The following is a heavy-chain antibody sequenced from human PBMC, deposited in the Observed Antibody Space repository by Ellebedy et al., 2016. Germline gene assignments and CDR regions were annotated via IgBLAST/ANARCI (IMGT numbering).Heavy chain of an antibody. D-gene: IGHD3-16*01. J-gene: IGHJ4*02. CDR2: INHSGST. Sequence: SETLSLTCTVSGGSISSSSYYWSWIRQPPGKGLEWIGEINHSGSTNYNPSLKSRVTISVDKSKNQFSLKLSSVTAADTAVYYCARPGVMTTSPFDYWGQGTLVTVSS. CDR3: ARPGVMTTSPFDY. V-gene: IGHV4-39*07. CDR1: GGSISSSSYY.